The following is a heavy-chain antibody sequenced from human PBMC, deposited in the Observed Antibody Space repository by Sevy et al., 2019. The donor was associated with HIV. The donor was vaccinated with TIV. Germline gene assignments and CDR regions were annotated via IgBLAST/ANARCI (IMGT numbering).Heavy chain of an antibody. J-gene: IGHJ3*02. CDR3: AGGLSSTSDLLDAFDI. V-gene: IGHV4-59*01. CDR2: IYYSGST. Sequence: SETLSLTCTVSGGSISSYYWSWIRQPPGKGLEWIGYIYYSGSTNYNPSLKSRVTISVDTSTNQFSLKLSSVTAADTAAYYCAGGLSSTSDLLDAFDIWGQGTMVTVSS. CDR1: GGSISSYY. D-gene: IGHD2-15*01.